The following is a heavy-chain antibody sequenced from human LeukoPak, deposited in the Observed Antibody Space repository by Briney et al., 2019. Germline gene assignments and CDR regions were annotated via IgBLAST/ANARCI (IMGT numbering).Heavy chain of an antibody. J-gene: IGHJ6*04. CDR1: GYTLTELS. V-gene: IGHV1-24*01. CDR3: ARRDTAMAGLYGMDV. CDR2: FDPEDGET. Sequence: ASVKVSSKVSGYTLTELSMHWVRQAPGKGLEWMGGFDPEDGETIYAQRFQGRVTMTEDTSTDTAYMELSSLRSEDTAVYYCARRDTAMAGLYGMDVWGKGTTVTVSS. D-gene: IGHD5-18*01.